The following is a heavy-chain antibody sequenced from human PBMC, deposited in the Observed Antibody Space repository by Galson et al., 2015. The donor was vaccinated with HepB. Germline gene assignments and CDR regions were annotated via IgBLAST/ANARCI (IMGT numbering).Heavy chain of an antibody. CDR2: INTNTGNP. CDR3: ARTPIAVAGDAFDI. D-gene: IGHD6-19*01. Sequence: SVKVSCKASGYTFTSYVMDWVRQAPGQGLEWMGWINTNTGNPTYAQGFTGRFVFSLDTSVSTAYLQISSLKAEDTAVYYCARTPIAVAGDAFDIWGQGTMVTVSS. V-gene: IGHV7-4-1*02. J-gene: IGHJ3*02. CDR1: GYTFTSYV.